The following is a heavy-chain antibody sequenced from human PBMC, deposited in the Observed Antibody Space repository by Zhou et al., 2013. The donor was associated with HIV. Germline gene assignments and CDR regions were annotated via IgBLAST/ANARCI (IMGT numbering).Heavy chain of an antibody. CDR2: IIPIFGTA. CDR1: GGTFSSYA. Sequence: QVQLVQSGAEVKKPGSSVKVSCKASGGTFSSYAISWVRQAPGQGLEWMGGIIPIFGTANYAQKFQGRVTITTDESTSTAYMELSSLRSEDTAVYYCAREGDLGLLLGVGGRGFQHWGQGHPGHRLL. V-gene: IGHV1-69*05. D-gene: IGHD3-16*01. CDR3: AREGDLGLLLGVGGRGFQH. J-gene: IGHJ1*01.